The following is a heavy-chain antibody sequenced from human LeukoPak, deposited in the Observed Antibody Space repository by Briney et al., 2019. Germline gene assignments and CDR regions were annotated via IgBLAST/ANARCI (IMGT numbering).Heavy chain of an antibody. CDR3: ARGRYRLETLGYCSSTSCYLID. CDR2: ISAYNGNT. D-gene: IGHD2-2*01. CDR1: GYTFTSYG. Sequence: ASVKVSCKASGYTFTSYGISWVRQAPGQGLEWMGWISAYNGNTNYAQKLQGRVTMTTDTSTSTAYMELRSLRSDDTAVYYCARGRYRLETLGYCSSTSCYLIDWGQGTLVTVSS. V-gene: IGHV1-18*01. J-gene: IGHJ4*02.